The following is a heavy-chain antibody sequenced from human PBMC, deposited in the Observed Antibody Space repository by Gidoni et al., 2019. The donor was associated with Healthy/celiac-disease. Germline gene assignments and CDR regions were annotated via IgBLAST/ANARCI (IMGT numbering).Heavy chain of an antibody. CDR1: GFTFSSYW. J-gene: IGHJ3*02. CDR2: INSDGSRT. D-gene: IGHD5-18*01. Sequence: EVQLVESGGGLVQPGGSLRLSCAASGFTFSSYWRHWVRQAPGKGLVWVSRINSDGSRTSYADSVKGRFTISRDNAKNTLYLQMNSLRAEDTAVYYCAREGAEGIQLWSTDAFDIWGQGTMVTVSS. CDR3: AREGAEGIQLWSTDAFDI. V-gene: IGHV3-74*01.